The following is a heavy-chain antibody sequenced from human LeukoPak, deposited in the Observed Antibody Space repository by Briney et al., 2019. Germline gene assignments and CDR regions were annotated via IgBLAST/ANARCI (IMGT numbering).Heavy chain of an antibody. D-gene: IGHD3-10*01. Sequence: SETLSLTCTVSGGSISSSSFYWGWIRQPPGKGLEWIGSFYYTGSTYYNPSLKSRVTISVDTSKNQFSLKLSSVTAADTAVYYCARSSYYYGADAFDIWGQGTMVNIFS. J-gene: IGHJ3*02. CDR1: GGSISSSSFY. CDR3: ARSSYYYGADAFDI. V-gene: IGHV4-39*07. CDR2: FYYTGST.